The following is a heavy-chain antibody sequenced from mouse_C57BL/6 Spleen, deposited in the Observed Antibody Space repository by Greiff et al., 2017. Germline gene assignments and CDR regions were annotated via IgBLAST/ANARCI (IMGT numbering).Heavy chain of an antibody. CDR3: AGDGVRGSRGYWYFDV. CDR2: INPNYGTT. V-gene: IGHV1-39*01. J-gene: IGHJ1*03. CDR1: GYSFTDYN. Sequence: VQLQQSGPELVKPGASVKISCKASGYSFTDYNMNWVKQSNGKSLEWIGVINPNYGTTSYNQKFKGKATLTVDQSSSTAYMQLNSLTSEDSAVYYCAGDGVRGSRGYWYFDVWGTGTTVTVSS. D-gene: IGHD1-1*01.